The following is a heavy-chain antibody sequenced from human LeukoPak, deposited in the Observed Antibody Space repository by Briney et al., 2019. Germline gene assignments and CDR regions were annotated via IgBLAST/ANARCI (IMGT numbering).Heavy chain of an antibody. V-gene: IGHV4-34*01. D-gene: IGHD6-13*01. CDR1: GGSFSGYY. CDR3: ARSFSSWSPQSVVDY. CDR2: IYYSGST. J-gene: IGHJ4*02. Sequence: SETLSLTCAVYGGSFSGYYWGWIRQPPGKGLEWIGSIYYSGSTYYNPSLKSRVTISVDTSKNQFSLKLSSVTAADTAVYYCARSFSSWSPQSVVDYWGQGTLVTVSS.